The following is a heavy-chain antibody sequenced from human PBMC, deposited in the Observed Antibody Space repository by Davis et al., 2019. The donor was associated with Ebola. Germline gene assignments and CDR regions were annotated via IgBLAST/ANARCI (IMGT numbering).Heavy chain of an antibody. Sequence: SLKISCAASAFSFSNYNMNWVRQAPGKALEWVSGVSWNSGNIAYAGSLKGRFTISRDNANNSLYLQMNTLRPEDTALYYCAKGRVEMATATVDAFDIWGQGTMVTVSS. J-gene: IGHJ3*02. CDR1: AFSFSNYN. D-gene: IGHD5-24*01. CDR3: AKGRVEMATATVDAFDI. V-gene: IGHV3-9*01. CDR2: VSWNSGNI.